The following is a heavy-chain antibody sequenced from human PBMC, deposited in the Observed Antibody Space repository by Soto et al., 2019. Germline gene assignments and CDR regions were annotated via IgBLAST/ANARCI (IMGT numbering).Heavy chain of an antibody. CDR1: GFTFRDYG. J-gene: IGHJ4*02. CDR2: ISHHALKE. CDR3: AKDWVGGSNKYYFEY. V-gene: IGHV3-30*18. D-gene: IGHD1-26*01. Sequence: QVQLVESGGGVVRPGRSLRLSCVASGFTFRDYGMHWVRQAPGKGLEWVAGISHHALKEHYADSVKGRFTISRDNSKKTVYLQLNSLRGDDTAVYYCAKDWVGGSNKYYFEYWGQGTLVTVSS.